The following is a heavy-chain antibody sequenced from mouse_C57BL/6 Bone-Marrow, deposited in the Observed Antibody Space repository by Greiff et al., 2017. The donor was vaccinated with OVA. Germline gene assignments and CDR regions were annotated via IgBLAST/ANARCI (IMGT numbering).Heavy chain of an antibody. Sequence: EVQLVESGGGLVQPGGSLKLSCAASGFTFSDYYMYWVRQTPEKRLEWVAYISSGGSYTYYPDSVKGRFTISRDNAKNTLYLQMSSLKSEDTAMYYCARHGGYWGQGTTRTVSS. CDR3: ARHGGY. CDR2: ISSGGSYT. V-gene: IGHV5-6*01. J-gene: IGHJ2*01. CDR1: GFTFSDYY.